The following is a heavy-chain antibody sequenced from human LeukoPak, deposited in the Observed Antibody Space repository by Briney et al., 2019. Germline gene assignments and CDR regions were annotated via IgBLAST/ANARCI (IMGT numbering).Heavy chain of an antibody. CDR2: IREKAYGGTT. D-gene: IGHD4-17*01. CDR1: GFTFGDNA. J-gene: IGHJ4*02. Sequence: PGRSLRLSCTASGFTFGDNAMTWVRQAPGKGLEWVSAIREKAYGGTTEYAASVKGRFTMSRDDSKGIAYLQMSSLKVEDTAVYYCARDSYPSTWYTVTTFHYYFDYWGQGTLVTVSS. V-gene: IGHV3-49*04. CDR3: ARDSYPSTWYTVTTFHYYFDY.